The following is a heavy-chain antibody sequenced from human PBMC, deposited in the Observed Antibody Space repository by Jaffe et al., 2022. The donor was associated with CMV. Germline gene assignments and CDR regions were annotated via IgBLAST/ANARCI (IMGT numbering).Heavy chain of an antibody. CDR2: ISAYNGNT. V-gene: IGHV1-18*04. CDR3: ARAPYYYGSGSPPTPNDY. Sequence: QVQLVQSGAEVKKPGASVKVSCKASGYTFTSYGISWVRQAPGQGLEWMGWISAYNGNTNYAQKLQGRVTMTTDTSTSTAYMELRSLRSDDTAVYYCARAPYYYGSGSPPTPNDYWGQGTLVTVSS. CDR1: GYTFTSYG. J-gene: IGHJ4*02. D-gene: IGHD3-10*01.